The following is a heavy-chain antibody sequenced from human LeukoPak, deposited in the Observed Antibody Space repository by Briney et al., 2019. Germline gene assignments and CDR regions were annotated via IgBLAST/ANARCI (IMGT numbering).Heavy chain of an antibody. Sequence: ASVKVSCKASGYTFTSYDINWVRQATGQGLEWMGWMNPNSGNTGYAQKFQGRVTMTRNTSISTAYMELSSLRSEDTAVYYCARGSPDGASFDTCGQGTLVTVSS. CDR2: MNPNSGNT. CDR1: GYTFTSYD. J-gene: IGHJ5*02. V-gene: IGHV1-8*01. D-gene: IGHD1-14*01. CDR3: ARGSPDGASFDT.